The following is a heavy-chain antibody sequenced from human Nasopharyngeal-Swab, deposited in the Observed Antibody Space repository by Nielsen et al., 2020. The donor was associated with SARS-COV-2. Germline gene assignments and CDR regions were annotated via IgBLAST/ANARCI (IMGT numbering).Heavy chain of an antibody. D-gene: IGHD6-13*01. CDR3: ATYSSTRKYYMEV. CDR1: GGSFSSSY. J-gene: IGHJ6*03. CDR2: INQSGGT. V-gene: IGHV4-34*01. Sequence: SETLSLTCAVYGGSFSSSYWTWIRQPPGKGLEWIGDINQSGGTNYNPSLKSRVTISTDTSKNQFSLNLDSLSAADTATYYCATYSSTRKYYMEVWGTGTTVTVPS.